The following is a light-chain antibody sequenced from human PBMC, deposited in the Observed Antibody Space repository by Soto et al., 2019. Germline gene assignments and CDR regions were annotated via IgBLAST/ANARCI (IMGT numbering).Light chain of an antibody. CDR2: KAF. Sequence: DIQMTQSPSTLSASVGDRVTITCRASQSISSWLAWYQQKPGKAPKLLIYKAFRLERGVPPRFSGSGSWTESTLTSSSLQPDDFATYYCEQYHSYLITVGRGTRLQIK. CDR1: QSISSW. J-gene: IGKJ5*01. CDR3: EQYHSYLIT. V-gene: IGKV1-5*03.